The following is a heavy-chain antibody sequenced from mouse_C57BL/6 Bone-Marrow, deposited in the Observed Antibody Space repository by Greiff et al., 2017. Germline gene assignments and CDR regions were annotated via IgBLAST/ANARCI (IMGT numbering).Heavy chain of an antibody. J-gene: IGHJ4*01. D-gene: IGHD1-1*01. CDR2: IYPGDGDT. V-gene: IGHV1-82*01. CDR1: GYAFSSSW. Sequence: QVQLQQSGPELVKPEASVKISCKASGYAFSSSWMNWVKQRPGKGLEWIGRIYPGDGDTNYNGKFKGKATLTADKSSSTAYMQLSSLTSEDSAVYFCATTTVVAKDYAMDYWGQGTSVTVSS. CDR3: ATTTVVAKDYAMDY.